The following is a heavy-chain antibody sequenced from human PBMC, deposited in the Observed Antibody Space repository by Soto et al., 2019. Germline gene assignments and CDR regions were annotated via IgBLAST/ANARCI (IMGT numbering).Heavy chain of an antibody. V-gene: IGHV1-69*08. CDR1: GGTFSSYT. D-gene: IGHD5-12*01. Sequence: QVQLVQSGAEVKKPGSSVKVSCKASGGTFSSYTISWVRQAPGQGLEWMGRIIPILGIANYAQKFQGRVTITAHKSTSTAYMELSSLRSEDTAVYYCARDSGYDLSPLDAFDIWGQGTMVTVSS. CDR3: ARDSGYDLSPLDAFDI. J-gene: IGHJ3*02. CDR2: IIPILGIA.